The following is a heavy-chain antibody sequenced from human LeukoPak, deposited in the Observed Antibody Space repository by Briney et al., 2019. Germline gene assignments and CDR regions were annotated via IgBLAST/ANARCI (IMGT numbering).Heavy chain of an antibody. V-gene: IGHV7-4-1*02. CDR3: ARAGNPYYDILTGPLPDY. D-gene: IGHD3-9*01. CDR2: INTNTGNP. Sequence: ASVKVSCKASGYTFTSYAMNWVRQAPGQGLEWMGWINTNTGNPTYAQGFTGRFVFSLDTSVSAAYLQISSLKAEDTAVYYCARAGNPYYDILTGPLPDYWGQGTLVTVSS. J-gene: IGHJ4*02. CDR1: GYTFTSYA.